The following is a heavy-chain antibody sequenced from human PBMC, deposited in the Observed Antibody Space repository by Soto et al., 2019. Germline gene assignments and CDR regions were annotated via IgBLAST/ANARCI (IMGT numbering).Heavy chain of an antibody. Sequence: QVHLVQSGAEVKKPGASVRVSCKVSGYILTELPVHWGRRPPGQGLEGMGGFDPEEEKTIYAQKFQGRVTMTEDTSTDTAYMELSSLRSDDTGLYYCVFGTIGEYFDAFNIWGPGTMVIVSS. CDR2: FDPEEEKT. CDR3: VFGTIGEYFDAFNI. CDR1: GYILTELP. V-gene: IGHV1-24*01. J-gene: IGHJ3*02. D-gene: IGHD4-17*01.